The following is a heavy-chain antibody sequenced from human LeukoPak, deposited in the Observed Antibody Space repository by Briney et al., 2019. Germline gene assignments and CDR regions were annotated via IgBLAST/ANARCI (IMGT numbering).Heavy chain of an antibody. CDR3: AGGSLNHDHSHY. V-gene: IGHV4-59*08. Sequence: SETLSLTCTVSGGSISSYYWSWIRQPPGKGLEWIGYIYYSGSTNYNPSLKSRVTISVGTSKNQVSLKLTSVTAADTAVYFCAGGSLNHDHSHYWGQGHLVTVSS. J-gene: IGHJ4*02. CDR1: GGSISSYY. CDR2: IYYSGST. D-gene: IGHD1-14*01.